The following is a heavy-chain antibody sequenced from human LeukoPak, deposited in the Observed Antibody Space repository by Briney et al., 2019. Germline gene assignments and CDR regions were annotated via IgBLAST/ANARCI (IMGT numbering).Heavy chain of an antibody. D-gene: IGHD2-2*01. V-gene: IGHV4-39*01. J-gene: IGHJ6*02. CDR3: ARGPRTLPRYQLQRGYYYYGMDV. Sequence: SETLSLTCTVSGGSISSSSYYWGWIRQPPGKGLEWIGSIYYSGSTYYNPSLKSRVTISVDTSKNQLSLKLSSVTAADTAVYYCARGPRTLPRYQLQRGYYYYGMDVWGQGTTVTVSS. CDR1: GGSISSSSYY. CDR2: IYYSGST.